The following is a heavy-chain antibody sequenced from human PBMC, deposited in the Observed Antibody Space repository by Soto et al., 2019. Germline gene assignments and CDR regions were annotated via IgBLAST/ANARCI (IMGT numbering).Heavy chain of an antibody. CDR1: GGSISSYY. J-gene: IGHJ5*02. D-gene: IGHD3-10*01. Sequence: PSETLSLTCTVSGGSISSYYWSWIRQPPGKGLEWIGYIYYSGSTNYNPSLKSRVTISVDTSKNQFSLKLSSVTAADTAVYYCAREVLWFGELFSGWFDPWGQGTLVTVS. CDR2: IYYSGST. V-gene: IGHV4-59*01. CDR3: AREVLWFGELFSGWFDP.